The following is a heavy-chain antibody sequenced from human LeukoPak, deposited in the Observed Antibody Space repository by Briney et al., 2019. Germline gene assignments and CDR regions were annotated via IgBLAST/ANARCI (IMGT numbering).Heavy chain of an antibody. D-gene: IGHD4-17*01. J-gene: IGHJ6*02. CDR2: ISGSGGST. Sequence: AGGSLRLSCAASGFTFSSYAMSWVRQAPGKGLEWVSAISGSGGSTYYADSVKGRFTISRDNSKNTLYLQMNSLRAEDTAVYYCAKDSTVTTFYYYYGMDVWGQGTTVTVSS. CDR1: GFTFSSYA. CDR3: AKDSTVTTFYYYYGMDV. V-gene: IGHV3-23*01.